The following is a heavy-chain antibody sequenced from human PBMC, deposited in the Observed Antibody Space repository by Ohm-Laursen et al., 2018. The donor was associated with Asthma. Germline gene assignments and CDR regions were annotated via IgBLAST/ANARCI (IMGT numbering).Heavy chain of an antibody. Sequence: SLRLSCTASGFTFRSYAMHWVRQAPGKGLEWVAVIWYDGSNKYYADSVKGRFTISRDNSKNTLYLQMNSLRAEDTAVYYCAKGHYDFWSGYYDYYGMDVWGQGTTVTVSS. CDR1: GFTFRSYA. V-gene: IGHV3-30*04. CDR3: AKGHYDFWSGYYDYYGMDV. D-gene: IGHD3-3*01. J-gene: IGHJ6*02. CDR2: IWYDGSNK.